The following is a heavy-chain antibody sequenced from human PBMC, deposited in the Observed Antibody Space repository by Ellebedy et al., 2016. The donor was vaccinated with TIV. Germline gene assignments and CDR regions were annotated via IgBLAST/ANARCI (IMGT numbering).Heavy chain of an antibody. CDR3: ARGWTVAGSPDPSFF. Sequence: ASVKVSXXASGGIFSTYGINWVRQAPGQGLEWMGGITPIFGRANYAQKFRGRVIITADESTTTAYMELSSLRFEDTAVYYCARGWTVAGSPDPSFFWGQGTLVTVSS. V-gene: IGHV1-69*13. J-gene: IGHJ4*02. D-gene: IGHD6-19*01. CDR1: GGIFSTYG. CDR2: ITPIFGRA.